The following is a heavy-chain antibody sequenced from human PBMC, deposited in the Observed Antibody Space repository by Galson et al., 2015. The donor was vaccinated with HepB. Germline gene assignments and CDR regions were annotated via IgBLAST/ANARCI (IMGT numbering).Heavy chain of an antibody. CDR1: GFTVSSNY. V-gene: IGHV3-53*01. CDR3: ARSKNIVGAGYWYFDL. CDR2: IYSGGST. Sequence: SLRLSCAASGFTVSSNYMSWVRQAPGKGLEWVSVIYSGGSTYYADSVKGRFTISRDNSKNTLYLQMNSLRAEDTAVYYCARSKNIVGAGYWYFDLWGRGTLVTVSS. D-gene: IGHD1-26*01. J-gene: IGHJ2*01.